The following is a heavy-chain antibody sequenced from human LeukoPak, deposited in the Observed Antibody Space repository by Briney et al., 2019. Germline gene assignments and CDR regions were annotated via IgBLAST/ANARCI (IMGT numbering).Heavy chain of an antibody. CDR1: GDSISNSDYY. Sequence: SETLSLTCTVSGDSISNSDYYWGWIRQTPGKGLEWIGTIYFSGSTYYNPSLKSPVTISVDKSKNQFSLKLSSVTAADTAVYYCASASGYEYGMDVWGQGTTVTVSS. CDR3: ASASGYEYGMDV. CDR2: IYFSGST. V-gene: IGHV4-39*07. D-gene: IGHD1-26*01. J-gene: IGHJ6*02.